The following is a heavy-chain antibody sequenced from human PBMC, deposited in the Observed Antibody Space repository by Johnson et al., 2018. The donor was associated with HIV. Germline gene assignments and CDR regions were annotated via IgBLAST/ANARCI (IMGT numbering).Heavy chain of an antibody. CDR1: GFTFSTYG. CDR2: LRYDGNNK. Sequence: QVQLVESGGGVVQPGGSLRLSCAASGFTFSTYGMHWVRQAPGKGLEWVAFLRYDGNNKYYADSVTGRFTISRDNSKNTLYPQMNSLRPEDTAVYYCAKDGQRGRAMIVARLGAFDIWGQGTMVTVSS. CDR3: AKDGQRGRAMIVARLGAFDI. J-gene: IGHJ3*02. V-gene: IGHV3-30*02. D-gene: IGHD3-22*01.